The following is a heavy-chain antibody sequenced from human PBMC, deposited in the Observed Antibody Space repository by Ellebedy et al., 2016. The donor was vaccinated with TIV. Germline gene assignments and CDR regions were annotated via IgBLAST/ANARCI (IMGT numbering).Heavy chain of an antibody. D-gene: IGHD5/OR15-5a*01. V-gene: IGHV1-2*02. Sequence: AASVKVSCKTSGYTFTDYYIHWVRQDPGQGLEWMAWINPNSCGTNYAQKFQGRVTVTRDTSTSTAFLELSRLRSDDTAVYYCTRDLTNIVSGDYWGQGTLVTVSS. CDR3: TRDLTNIVSGDY. CDR1: GYTFTDYY. CDR2: INPNSCGT. J-gene: IGHJ4*02.